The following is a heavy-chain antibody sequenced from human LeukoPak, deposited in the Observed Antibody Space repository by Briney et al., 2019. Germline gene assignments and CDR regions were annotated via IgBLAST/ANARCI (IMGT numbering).Heavy chain of an antibody. D-gene: IGHD3-9*01. V-gene: IGHV1-24*01. CDR3: ATDSSYDILTGYYHFAY. CDR1: GYTLTELS. J-gene: IGHJ4*02. CDR2: FDPEDGET. Sequence: GASVKVSCKVSGYTLTELSMHWVRQAPGKGLEWMGGFDPEDGETIYAQKFQGRVTMTEDTSTDTAYMELISLRSEDTAVYYCATDSSYDILTGYYHFAYWGQGTLVTVSS.